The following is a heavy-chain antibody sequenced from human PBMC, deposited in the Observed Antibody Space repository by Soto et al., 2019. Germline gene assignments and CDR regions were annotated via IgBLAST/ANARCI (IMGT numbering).Heavy chain of an antibody. V-gene: IGHV4-59*01. CDR1: GGSISSYY. D-gene: IGHD3-10*01. Sequence: QVQLQESGPGLVKPSETLSLTCTVSGGSISSYYWSWIRQPPGKGLEWIGYIYYSGSTNHNPSLKCRVTISVDTSKNQFSLKLSSVTAADTAVYYCARVNYYGSGSYFLFDPWGQGTLVTVSS. J-gene: IGHJ5*02. CDR2: IYYSGST. CDR3: ARVNYYGSGSYFLFDP.